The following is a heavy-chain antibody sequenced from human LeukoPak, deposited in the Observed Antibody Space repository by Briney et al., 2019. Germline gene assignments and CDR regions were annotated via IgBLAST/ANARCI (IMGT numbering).Heavy chain of an antibody. J-gene: IGHJ3*02. V-gene: IGHV3-23*01. Sequence: PGGSLRLSCAASGFTFNSYSMSWVRQFPGKGLEWVSGISAGGVTTYYADSVKGRFTISRDNSKNTLYMQMNSLRAEDAAVYYCAKCGTTCYANAFYIWGQGTMVTVSS. CDR3: AKCGTTCYANAFYI. D-gene: IGHD2-2*01. CDR1: GFTFNSYS. CDR2: ISAGGVTT.